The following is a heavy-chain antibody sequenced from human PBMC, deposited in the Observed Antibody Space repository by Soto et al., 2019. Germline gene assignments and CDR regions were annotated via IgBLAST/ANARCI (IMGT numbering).Heavy chain of an antibody. V-gene: IGHV3-7*05. Sequence: GGSLRLSCAASGFTFSSYWMSWVRQAPGKGLEWVANIKQDGSEKYYVDSVKGRFTISRDKAKNSLYLQMNSLRAEDTAVYYCARERGDYYGSGSYLGYYYYGMDVWGQGTTVTVSS. CDR2: IKQDGSEK. D-gene: IGHD3-10*01. CDR3: ARERGDYYGSGSYLGYYYYGMDV. CDR1: GFTFSSYW. J-gene: IGHJ6*02.